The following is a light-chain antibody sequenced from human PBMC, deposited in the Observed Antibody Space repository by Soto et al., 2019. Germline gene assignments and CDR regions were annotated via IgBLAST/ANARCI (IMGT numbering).Light chain of an antibody. Sequence: EIVLTQSPGTLSLSPGERATLSCRASQSVSSNYLAWYQHKPGQAPRLLIYGVSSRATGIPDRFSGSGSGTDFTLTSSRLEPEDLAVYYCQQYGNSPCTFGQGTKVESK. CDR2: GVS. V-gene: IGKV3-20*01. CDR3: QQYGNSPCT. CDR1: QSVSSNY. J-gene: IGKJ1*01.